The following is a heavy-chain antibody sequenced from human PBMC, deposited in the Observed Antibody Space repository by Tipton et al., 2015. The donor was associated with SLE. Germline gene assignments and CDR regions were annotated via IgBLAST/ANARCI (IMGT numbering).Heavy chain of an antibody. CDR3: ARGTGDIRY. CDR1: GYSFTTFA. CDR2: ISTHRNHT. Sequence: QVQLVQSGAEVKKPGASVKVSCKASGYSFTTFAITWVRQAPGQGLEWMGWISTHRNHTNSAQKFQDRLTLTTDKSTNTAYMELRSLKSDDTAVYYCARGTGDIRYWGQGTLVIVSS. J-gene: IGHJ4*02. D-gene: IGHD7-27*01. V-gene: IGHV1-18*01.